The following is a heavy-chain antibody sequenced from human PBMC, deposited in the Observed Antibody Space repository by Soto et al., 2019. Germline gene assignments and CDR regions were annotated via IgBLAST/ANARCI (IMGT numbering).Heavy chain of an antibody. V-gene: IGHV4-61*01. CDR1: GCSVSSGSYY. D-gene: IGHD1-1*01. Sequence: XETLSLTCTVAGCSVSSGSYYWSWIRQPPGKGLEWIGYIYYSGSTNYNPSLKSRVTISVDTSKNQFSLKLSSVTAADTAVYYCASNWNSDAFDIWGQGTMVTVSS. CDR2: IYYSGST. CDR3: ASNWNSDAFDI. J-gene: IGHJ3*02.